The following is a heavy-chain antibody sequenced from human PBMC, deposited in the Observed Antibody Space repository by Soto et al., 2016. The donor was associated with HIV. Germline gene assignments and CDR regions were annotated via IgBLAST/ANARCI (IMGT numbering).Heavy chain of an antibody. V-gene: IGHV3-23*01. D-gene: IGHD3-16*02. CDR1: GFTFSSYA. CDR2: ISGSGGST. CDR3: AKEGPGLGELSLGAFDI. Sequence: EVQLLESGGGLVQPGGSLRLSCAASGFTFSSYAMSWVRQAPGKGLEWVSAISGSGGSTYYADSVKGRSTISRDNSKNTLYLQMNSLRAEDTAVYYCAKEGPGLGELSLGAFDIWGQGTMVTVSS. J-gene: IGHJ3*02.